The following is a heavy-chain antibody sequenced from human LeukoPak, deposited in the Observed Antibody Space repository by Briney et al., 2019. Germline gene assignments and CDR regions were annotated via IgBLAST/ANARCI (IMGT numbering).Heavy chain of an antibody. CDR2: ITKSGDST. CDR3: TKDYCGKFCSAV. Sequence: PGGSLRLSCAASGFTFSAFGMNWVRQAPGKGLEWVSTITKSGDSTYYVDFVKGRFTISRDNSKNTLYLQMNSLRAEDTAKYYCTKDYCGKFCSAVWGQGTTVTVSS. V-gene: IGHV3-23*01. J-gene: IGHJ6*02. CDR1: GFTFSAFG. D-gene: IGHD3-9*01.